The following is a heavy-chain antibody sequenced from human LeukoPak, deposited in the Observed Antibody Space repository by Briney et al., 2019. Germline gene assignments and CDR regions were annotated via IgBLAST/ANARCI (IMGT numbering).Heavy chain of an antibody. CDR3: ASRGPYSYCSSTSCHIVDY. CDR1: GFTFSSYA. D-gene: IGHD2-2*02. CDR2: ISYDGSNK. J-gene: IGHJ4*02. V-gene: IGHV3-30-3*01. Sequence: PGGSLRLSCAASGFTFSSYAMHWVRQAPGKGLEWVAVISYDGSNKYYPDSVKGRFTISRDNSKNTLYLQMNSLRAEDTAVYYCASRGPYSYCSSTSCHIVDYWGQGTLVTVSS.